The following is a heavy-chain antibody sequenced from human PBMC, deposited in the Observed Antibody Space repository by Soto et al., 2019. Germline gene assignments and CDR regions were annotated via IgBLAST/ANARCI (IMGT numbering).Heavy chain of an antibody. Sequence: QVQLVQSGAEVKKPGASVKVSCKTSGYTFTNYAIHWVRQAPGQRLEWMGWINAGNGNTKYSQNFQGRVTITRDTSASTAYMELSSLSSEDTAVYYCARCYGDYWGQGSLVTVSS. CDR3: ARCYGDY. CDR2: INAGNGNT. CDR1: GYTFTNYA. J-gene: IGHJ4*02. V-gene: IGHV1-3*01. D-gene: IGHD2-15*01.